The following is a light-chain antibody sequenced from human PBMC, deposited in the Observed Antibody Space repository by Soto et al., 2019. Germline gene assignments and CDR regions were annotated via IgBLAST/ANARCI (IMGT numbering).Light chain of an antibody. Sequence: QSALTQAPSASGTPGQRVTISCSGSSSNIGGNNVNWYQQFPGTAPKVLIYSNNQRPSGVPDRFSGSKSGTSASLAISGLQSADEADYYCATWDDNLNGLVFGGGTKLTVL. CDR1: SSNIGGNN. V-gene: IGLV1-44*01. CDR3: ATWDDNLNGLV. CDR2: SNN. J-gene: IGLJ2*01.